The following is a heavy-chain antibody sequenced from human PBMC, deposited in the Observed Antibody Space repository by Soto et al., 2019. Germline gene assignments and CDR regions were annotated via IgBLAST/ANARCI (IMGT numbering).Heavy chain of an antibody. V-gene: IGHV3-23*01. CDR1: GFTFSSYA. D-gene: IGHD6-19*01. J-gene: IGHJ4*02. Sequence: GGSLSLSCAASGFTFSSYAMSWVRPAPGKGLEWVSAISGSGGSTYYADSVKGRFTISRDNSKNTLYLQMNSLRAEDTAVYYCAKDLALWLAPAHFDYWGQGTLVTVSS. CDR2: ISGSGGST. CDR3: AKDLALWLAPAHFDY.